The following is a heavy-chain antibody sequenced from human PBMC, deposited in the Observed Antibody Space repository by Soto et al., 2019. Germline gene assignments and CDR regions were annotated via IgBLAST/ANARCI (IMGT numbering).Heavy chain of an antibody. J-gene: IGHJ6*02. CDR3: ARNGYSYGMDV. CDR2: IYYSGIS. CDR1: GGPTSSGGFY. V-gene: IGHV4-31*03. Sequence: SETLSLTCTVSGGPTSSGGFYWSWIRQHPGKGLEWIGYIYYSGISYYNPSLKSRVSISLYTSRNQFSMTLNSVTAADTAVYYCARNGYSYGMDVWGQGATVTVSS. D-gene: IGHD1-1*01.